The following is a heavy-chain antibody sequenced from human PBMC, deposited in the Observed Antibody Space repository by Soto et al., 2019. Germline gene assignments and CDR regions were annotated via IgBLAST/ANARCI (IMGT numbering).Heavy chain of an antibody. CDR3: ARVLRDCSGGSCPPKYYFDY. V-gene: IGHV4-34*01. CDR1: GGSFSGYY. D-gene: IGHD2-15*01. Sequence: SETLSLTCAVYGGSFSGYYWSWICQPPGKGLEWIGEINHSGSTNYNPSLKSRVTISVDTSKNQFSLKLSSVTAADTAVYYCARVLRDCSGGSCPPKYYFDYWGQGTLVTVSS. CDR2: INHSGST. J-gene: IGHJ4*02.